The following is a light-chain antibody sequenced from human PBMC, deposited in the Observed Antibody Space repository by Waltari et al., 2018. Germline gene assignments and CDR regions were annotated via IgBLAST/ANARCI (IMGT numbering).Light chain of an antibody. CDR2: DVS. CDR3: SSQSSDNVVL. J-gene: IGLJ3*02. Sequence: QSALTQPASVSGSPGQSITISCPGISSDVGSYSSVSWYQDHPGKGPKVIIYDVSDRPAVVAARFSGYKSCNTASLTISGLQAEDEADYYCSSQSSDNVVLFGGGTKVTVL. V-gene: IGLV2-14*03. CDR1: SSDVGSYSS.